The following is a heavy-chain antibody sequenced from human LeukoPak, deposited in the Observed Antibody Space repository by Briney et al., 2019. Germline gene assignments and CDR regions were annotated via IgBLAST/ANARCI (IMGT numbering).Heavy chain of an antibody. V-gene: IGHV3-30-3*01. CDR1: GFTFSSYA. CDR2: ISYDGSNK. J-gene: IGHJ6*02. CDR3: ARDLVVVPAAIGGYYYYGMDV. Sequence: GGSLRLSCAASGFTFSSYAMHWVREAPGKGLEWVAVISYDGSNKYYADSVKGRFTISRDNSKNTLYLQVNSLRAEDTAVYYCARDLVVVPAAIGGYYYYGMDVWGQGTTVTVSS. D-gene: IGHD2-2*02.